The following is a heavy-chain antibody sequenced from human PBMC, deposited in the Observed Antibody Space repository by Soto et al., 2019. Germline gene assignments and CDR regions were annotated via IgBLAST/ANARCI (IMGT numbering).Heavy chain of an antibody. D-gene: IGHD1-26*01. CDR2: ISAYNGNT. Sequence: EASVKVSCKASGYTFTSYGVSWVRQAPGQGLEWMGWISAYNGNTNYAQKLQGRVTMTTDTSTSTAYMELRSLRSDDTAVYYCARDRATWYSGSYSAFDIWGQGTMVTVSS. CDR1: GYTFTSYG. V-gene: IGHV1-18*01. J-gene: IGHJ3*02. CDR3: ARDRATWYSGSYSAFDI.